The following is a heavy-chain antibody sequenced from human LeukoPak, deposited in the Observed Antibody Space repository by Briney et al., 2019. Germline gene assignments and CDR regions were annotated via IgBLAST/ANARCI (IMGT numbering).Heavy chain of an antibody. D-gene: IGHD6-19*01. Sequence: SETLSLTCTASGGSISNYYWSWIRQPPGKGLEWIGDIHYSGSTNDNPSLKSRVTISIDTSKNQFSLNLNSVTAADTAVYYCARHGGSGWTDYWGQGILVTVSS. J-gene: IGHJ4*02. CDR1: GGSISNYY. CDR2: IHYSGST. V-gene: IGHV4-59*08. CDR3: ARHGGSGWTDY.